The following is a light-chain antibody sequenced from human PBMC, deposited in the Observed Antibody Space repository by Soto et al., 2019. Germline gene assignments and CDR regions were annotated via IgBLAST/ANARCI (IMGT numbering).Light chain of an antibody. CDR3: QQSYTTPRT. Sequence: DIQMTQSPSSLSASVGDRVSVNCRASQSISTFLNWYQQRPGEAPKLLIYAASSLQSGVPSRFSGSGSGADFTLTIGSLQPEDFATYYCQQSYTTPRTFGQGTKVDIK. J-gene: IGKJ1*01. CDR2: AAS. V-gene: IGKV1-39*01. CDR1: QSISTF.